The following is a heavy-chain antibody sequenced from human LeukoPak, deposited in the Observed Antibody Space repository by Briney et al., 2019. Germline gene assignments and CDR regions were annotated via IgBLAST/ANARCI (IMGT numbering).Heavy chain of an antibody. V-gene: IGHV3-30-3*01. CDR2: ISSDGSNK. CDR1: GFTLSRCA. J-gene: IGHJ4*02. CDR3: ARTDISGWSRPLDC. D-gene: IGHD6-19*01. Sequence: GGFLRLSCAASGFTLSRCAVHWVRQARGKGLEWVAVISSDGSNKYYAGSVEGRFTISRDNYNNTLLLQMNSLRAEDTAVYCCARTDISGWSRPLDCWGQGTLVTVSS.